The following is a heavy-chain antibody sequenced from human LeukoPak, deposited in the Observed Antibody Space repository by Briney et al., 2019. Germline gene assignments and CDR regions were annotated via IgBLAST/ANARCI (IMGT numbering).Heavy chain of an antibody. Sequence: SETLSLTCTVSGGSISSYYWSWIRQPPGKGLEWIGYIYYSGSTNYNPSLKSRVTISVDTSKNQFSLKLNSVTAADTAVYYCARDYFDRWDYWGQGTLVTVSS. CDR3: ARDYFDRWDY. D-gene: IGHD3-22*01. J-gene: IGHJ4*02. V-gene: IGHV4-59*12. CDR1: GGSISSYY. CDR2: IYYSGST.